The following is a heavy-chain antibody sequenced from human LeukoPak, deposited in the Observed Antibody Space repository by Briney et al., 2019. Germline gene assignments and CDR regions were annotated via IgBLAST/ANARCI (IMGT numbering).Heavy chain of an antibody. D-gene: IGHD3-10*01. J-gene: IGHJ3*02. Sequence: SETLSLTCTVSGYSISSGYYWSWIWQPPGKGLEWIGYIYYSGSTNYNPSLKSRVTISVDMSKNQFSLKLSSVTAADTAVYYCAKSNGYGLVDIWGQGTMVTVSS. CDR2: IYYSGST. CDR1: GYSISSGYY. CDR3: AKSNGYGLVDI. V-gene: IGHV4-61*01.